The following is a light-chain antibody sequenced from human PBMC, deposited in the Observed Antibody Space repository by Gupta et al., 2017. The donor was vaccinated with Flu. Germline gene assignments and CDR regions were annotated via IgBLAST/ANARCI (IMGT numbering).Light chain of an antibody. Sequence: DIQMTQSPSTLSASVGDRVTITCRASQSVNSWLAWYQQKPGKAPKLLIYKASSLESGVPARFSGSGSGTEVTLTSNSIQPDDFATNYCQQYGSDPYTFGQGTKLEIK. V-gene: IGKV1-5*03. CDR2: KAS. CDR1: QSVNSW. CDR3: QQYGSDPYT. J-gene: IGKJ2*01.